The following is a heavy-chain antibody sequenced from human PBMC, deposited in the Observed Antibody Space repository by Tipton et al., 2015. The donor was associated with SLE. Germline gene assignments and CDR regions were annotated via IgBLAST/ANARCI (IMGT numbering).Heavy chain of an antibody. CDR1: GGSISSYY. CDR2: IYHSGST. J-gene: IGHJ3*02. CDR3: ARDGDYYDSSGYFFDAFDI. Sequence: TLSLTCTVSGGSISSYYWSWIRQPPGEGLEWIGYIYHSGSTNYNPSLKSRVTISVDTSKNQFSLKLSSVTAADTAVYYCARDGDYYDSSGYFFDAFDIWGQGTMVTVSS. D-gene: IGHD3-22*01. V-gene: IGHV4-59*01.